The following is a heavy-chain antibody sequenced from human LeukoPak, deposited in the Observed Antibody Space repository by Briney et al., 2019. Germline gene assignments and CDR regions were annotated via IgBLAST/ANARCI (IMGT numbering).Heavy chain of an antibody. V-gene: IGHV1-69*13. CDR3: ARGSKVRGVFNWFDP. J-gene: IGHJ5*02. CDR2: IIPIFGTA. CDR1: GGTFSSYA. Sequence: SVKVSCKASGGTFSSYAISWVRQAPGQGLEWMGGIIPIFGTANYAQKFQGRVTITADESTSTAYMELSSLRSEGTAVYYCARGSKVRGVFNWFDPWGQGTLVTVSS. D-gene: IGHD3-10*01.